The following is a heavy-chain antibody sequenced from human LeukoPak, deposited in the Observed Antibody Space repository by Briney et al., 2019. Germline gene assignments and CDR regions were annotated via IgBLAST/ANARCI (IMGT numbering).Heavy chain of an antibody. J-gene: IGHJ5*02. D-gene: IGHD3-10*01. CDR1: GYTFTGYY. V-gene: IGHV1-2*04. Sequence: ASVKFSCKAFGYTFTGYYMHWVRQAPGQGFEWLGSINPNSGVTNYAQKFQGWVTMTRDTSISTAYMELSRLRSDDTAVYYCARGPMLVRGVGMSYNWFDPWGQGTLVTVSS. CDR2: INPNSGVT. CDR3: ARGPMLVRGVGMSYNWFDP.